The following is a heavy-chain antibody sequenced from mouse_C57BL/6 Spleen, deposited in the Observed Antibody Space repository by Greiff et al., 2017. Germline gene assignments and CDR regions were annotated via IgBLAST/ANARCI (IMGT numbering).Heavy chain of an antibody. CDR3: ARGSNYGWFAY. D-gene: IGHD2-5*01. Sequence: VQLVESGTELVKPGASVKLSCKASGYTFTSYWMHWVKQRPGQGLEWIGNINPSNGGTNYNEKFKSKATLTVDKSSSTAYMQLSSLTSEDSAVYYCARGSNYGWFAYWGQGTLVTVSA. J-gene: IGHJ3*01. CDR1: GYTFTSYW. CDR2: INPSNGGT. V-gene: IGHV1-53*01.